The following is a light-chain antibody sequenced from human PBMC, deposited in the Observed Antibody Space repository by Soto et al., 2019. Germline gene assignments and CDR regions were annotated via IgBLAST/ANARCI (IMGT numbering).Light chain of an antibody. V-gene: IGLV4-69*01. Sequence: QSVLTQSSSASASLGASVKLTCTLSSGHSSYAIAWHQQQPEKGPRYLMNLNSDGSHTKGDGIPDRFSGSSSGAERYLTISSLQSEDEADYYCQTWGPGFYVFGTGTKVTV. CDR2: LNSDGSH. CDR3: QTWGPGFYV. J-gene: IGLJ1*01. CDR1: SGHSSYA.